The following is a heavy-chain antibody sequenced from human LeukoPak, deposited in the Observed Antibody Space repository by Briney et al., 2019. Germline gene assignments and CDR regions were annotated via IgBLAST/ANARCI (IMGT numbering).Heavy chain of an antibody. CDR3: AKAYYELWSGYLDY. CDR1: GFTFRSYA. CDR2: ISGSGDST. V-gene: IGHV3-23*01. D-gene: IGHD3-3*01. J-gene: IGHJ4*02. Sequence: GGSLRLSCAASGFTFRSYAMSWVRQAPGKGLEWVSGISGSGDSTYYADSVKGRFTVSRDNSKSTLYLQMDSLRAEDTAVYYCAKAYYELWSGYLDYWGQGTLVTVSS.